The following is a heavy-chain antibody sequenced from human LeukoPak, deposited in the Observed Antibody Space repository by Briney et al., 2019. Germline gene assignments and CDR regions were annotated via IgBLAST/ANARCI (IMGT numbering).Heavy chain of an antibody. CDR3: ARNAYGDYGWYFDL. CDR1: GFTISNCR. CDR2: IRRDGSET. J-gene: IGHJ2*01. Sequence: AGSLTLSCAASGFTISNCRLTWVRRAPGQGLELVANIRRDGSETHYVDSVMGRFTISRDNATNSLYLQMNSLRAEDTAVYYCARNAYGDYGWYFDLWGRGTLVTVSS. D-gene: IGHD4-17*01. V-gene: IGHV3-7*01.